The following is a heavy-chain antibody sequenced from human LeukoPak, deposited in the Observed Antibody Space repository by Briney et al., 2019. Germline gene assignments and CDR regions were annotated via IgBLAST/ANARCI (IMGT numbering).Heavy chain of an antibody. CDR3: ATFGVVTRYFDY. CDR1: GFTFSSYA. J-gene: IGHJ4*02. D-gene: IGHD3-3*01. CDR2: ISSNGGST. Sequence: PGGSLRLSCAASGFTFSSYAMHWVRQAPGKGLEYVSAISSNGGSTYYANSVKGRFTISRDNSKNTLYLQMGSLRAEDMAVYYCATFGVVTRYFDYWGQGTLVTVSS. V-gene: IGHV3-64*01.